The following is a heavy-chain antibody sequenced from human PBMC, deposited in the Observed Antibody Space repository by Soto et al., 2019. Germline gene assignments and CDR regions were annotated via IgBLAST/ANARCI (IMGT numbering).Heavy chain of an antibody. V-gene: IGHV4-34*01. J-gene: IGHJ6*03. D-gene: IGHD4-17*01. Sequence: QVQLQQWGAGLLKPSETLSLTCAVYGGSFSGYYWSWIRQPPGKGLEWIGEINHSGSTNYNPSLKSRVTISVDTFKYQFSLKLSSVTAADAAVYYCARVRVPVSTVTYPPLRYYYMDVWGKGTTVTVSS. CDR3: ARVRVPVSTVTYPPLRYYYMDV. CDR2: INHSGST. CDR1: GGSFSGYY.